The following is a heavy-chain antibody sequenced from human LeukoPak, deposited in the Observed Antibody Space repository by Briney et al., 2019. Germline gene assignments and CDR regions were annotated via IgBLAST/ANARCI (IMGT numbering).Heavy chain of an antibody. J-gene: IGHJ4*02. V-gene: IGHV3-23*01. D-gene: IGHD4-17*01. CDR2: ISGSGGST. CDR1: GFTFSSYA. Sequence: GGSLRLSCAASGFTFSSYAMSWVRQAPGKGLEWVSAISGSGGSTYYAASVKGRFTISRDNSKNTLYLKMNSLRAEDTAVYYCAKDQAGNGDYVDYWGQGTLVTVSS. CDR3: AKDQAGNGDYVDY.